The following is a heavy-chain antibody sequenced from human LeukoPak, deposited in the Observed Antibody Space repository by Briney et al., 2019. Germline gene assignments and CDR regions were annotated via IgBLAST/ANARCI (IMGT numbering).Heavy chain of an antibody. V-gene: IGHV4-31*03. CDR1: GGSISSGGYY. Sequence: SQTLSLTCTVSGGSISSGGYYWSWLRQHPGQGLEWIGYIYYSGSTYYNPSLKSRVTISVDTSKNQFSLKLSSVTAADTAVYYCARDFYSNYVGAFDIWGQGTMVTVSS. J-gene: IGHJ3*02. CDR2: IYYSGST. CDR3: ARDFYSNYVGAFDI. D-gene: IGHD4-4*01.